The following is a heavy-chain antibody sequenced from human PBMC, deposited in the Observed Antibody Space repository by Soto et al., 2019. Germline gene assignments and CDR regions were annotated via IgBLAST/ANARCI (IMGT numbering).Heavy chain of an antibody. Sequence: PSETLSLTCTVSGGSISSSSYYWGWIRQPPGKGLEWIGSIYYSGSTYYNPSLKSRVTISVDTSKNQFSLKLSSVTAADTAVYYCARHYSGYSGYDFNWFEPWGQGTLVTVSS. V-gene: IGHV4-39*01. D-gene: IGHD5-12*01. CDR2: IYYSGST. J-gene: IGHJ5*02. CDR3: ARHYSGYSGYDFNWFEP. CDR1: GGSISSSSYY.